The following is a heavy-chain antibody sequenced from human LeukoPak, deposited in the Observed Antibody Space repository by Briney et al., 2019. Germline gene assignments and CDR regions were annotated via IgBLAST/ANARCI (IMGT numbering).Heavy chain of an antibody. D-gene: IGHD3-9*01. CDR1: GFTFDDYA. V-gene: IGHV3-9*01. CDR3: ARSIGLTGGGVDV. CDR2: ISRNSGTI. Sequence: GGSLRLSCTASGFTFDDYAMHWVRQAPGKGLEWVSGISRNSGTIVYADSVNGRFTISRDNAKNSLYLQMNSLRAEDSAVYYCARSIGLTGGGVDVWGRGTTVTVSS. J-gene: IGHJ6*02.